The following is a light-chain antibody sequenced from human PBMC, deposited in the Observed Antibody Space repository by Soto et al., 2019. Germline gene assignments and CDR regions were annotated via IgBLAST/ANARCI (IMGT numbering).Light chain of an antibody. CDR3: QSYNSGPFT. Sequence: DLQMTQSPPSLSAYVGDRVIVTCRASHDIGNALAWYQQRPGKSPRLLIYVASTLQPGVSARFSGSGSGTDFTLAISSLRPEDVATYYCQSYNSGPFTFGGGTKVEVK. CDR1: HDIGNA. V-gene: IGKV1-27*01. J-gene: IGKJ4*01. CDR2: VAS.